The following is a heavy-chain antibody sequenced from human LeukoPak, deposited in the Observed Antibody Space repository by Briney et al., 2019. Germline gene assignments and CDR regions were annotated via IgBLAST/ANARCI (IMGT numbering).Heavy chain of an antibody. V-gene: IGHV3-23*01. CDR1: GFTFSSYA. CDR2: ISGRGGST. CDR3: AKPPTYYYDSSGYYHNY. D-gene: IGHD3-22*01. Sequence: GGPLRLSCAVSGFTFSSYAMSWVRQAPGKGLEWVSAISGRGGSTYYADSVKGRFTISRDNSKNTLFLQMNSLRPEDTAVYYCAKPPTYYYDSSGYYHNYWGQGTLVTVSS. J-gene: IGHJ4*02.